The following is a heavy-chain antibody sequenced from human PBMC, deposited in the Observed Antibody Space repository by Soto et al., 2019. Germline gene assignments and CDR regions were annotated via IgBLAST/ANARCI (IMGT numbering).Heavy chain of an antibody. V-gene: IGHV1-8*01. CDR3: ARGDRDPGDYYYYMDV. J-gene: IGHJ6*03. Sequence: ASVKVSCKASGYTFTSYDINWVRQATGQGLEWMGWMNPNSGNTGYAQKFQGRVTMTRNTSISTAYMELSRLRSDDTAVYYCARGDRDPGDYYYYMDVWGKGTTVTVSS. CDR2: MNPNSGNT. CDR1: GYTFTSYD.